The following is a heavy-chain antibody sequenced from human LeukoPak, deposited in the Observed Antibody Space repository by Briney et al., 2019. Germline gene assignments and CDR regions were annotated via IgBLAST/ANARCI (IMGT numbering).Heavy chain of an antibody. CDR1: GFTLSSYA. CDR2: ISYDGSNK. V-gene: IGHV3-30-3*01. D-gene: IGHD3-22*01. CDR3: ARARGYYDSSGYYNWFDP. Sequence: GGSLRLSCAASGFTLSSYAMHWVRQAPGKGLEWVADISYDGSNKYYADSVKGRFTISRDNSKNTLYLQMNSLRAEDTAVYYCARARGYYDSSGYYNWFDPWGKGNLVTVSS. J-gene: IGHJ5*02.